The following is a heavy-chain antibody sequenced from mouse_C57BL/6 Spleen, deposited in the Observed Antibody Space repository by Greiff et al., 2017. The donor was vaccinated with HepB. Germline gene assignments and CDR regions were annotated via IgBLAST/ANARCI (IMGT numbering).Heavy chain of an antibody. CDR2: ISSGSSTI. V-gene: IGHV5-17*01. J-gene: IGHJ4*01. Sequence: EVKLVESGGGLVKPGGSLKLSCAASGFTFSDYGMHWVRQAPEKGLEWVAYISSGSSTIYYADTVKGRFTISRDNTKNTQFLQMTSLRSEDTAMYYCYSSSYDYAMDYWGQGTSVTVSS. D-gene: IGHD1-1*01. CDR1: GFTFSDYG. CDR3: YSSSYDYAMDY.